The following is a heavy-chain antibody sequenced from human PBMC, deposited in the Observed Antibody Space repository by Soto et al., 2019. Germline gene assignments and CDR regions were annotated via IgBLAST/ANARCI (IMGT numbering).Heavy chain of an antibody. CDR3: ARGPATYYYDSSGYYFDY. J-gene: IGHJ4*02. CDR2: IWYDGSNK. V-gene: IGHV3-33*01. D-gene: IGHD3-22*01. Sequence: GGSLRLSCAASGFTFSSYGMHWVRQAPGKGLEWVAVIWYDGSNKYYADSVKGRFTISRDNSKNTLYLQMNSLRAEETAVYYCARGPATYYYDSSGYYFDYWGQGTLVTVSS. CDR1: GFTFSSYG.